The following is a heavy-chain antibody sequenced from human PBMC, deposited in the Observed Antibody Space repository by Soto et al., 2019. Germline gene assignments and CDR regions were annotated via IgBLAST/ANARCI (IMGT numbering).Heavy chain of an antibody. CDR1: SPSFAISY. V-gene: IGHV4-59*07. D-gene: IGHD3-9*01. CDR3: ARYFDWPNAFDI. Sequence: SVTLSLTCTVHSPSFAISYWSWIRQPPGKGLEWIGYMYYTGNTNYNPSLKSRVTISVDTSKNQYSLKLRSVTAADTAVYFCARYFDWPNAFDIWGQGTMVT. CDR2: MYYTGNT. J-gene: IGHJ3*02.